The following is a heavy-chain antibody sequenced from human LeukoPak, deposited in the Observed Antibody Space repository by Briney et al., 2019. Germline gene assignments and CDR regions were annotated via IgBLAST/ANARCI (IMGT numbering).Heavy chain of an antibody. D-gene: IGHD3-22*01. Sequence: GGSLRLSCAASGFTFSSYSMNWVRQAPGKGLEWISYISDVSSTIYYADSVKGRFTISRDNSKNTLYLQMNSLRAEDTAMYYCAKDRSDGRYYDFDYWGQGTLVTVSS. CDR3: AKDRSDGRYYDFDY. V-gene: IGHV3-48*01. CDR1: GFTFSSYS. CDR2: ISDVSSTI. J-gene: IGHJ4*02.